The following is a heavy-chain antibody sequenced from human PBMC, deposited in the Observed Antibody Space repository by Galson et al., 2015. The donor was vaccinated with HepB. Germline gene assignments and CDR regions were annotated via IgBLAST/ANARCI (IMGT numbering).Heavy chain of an antibody. V-gene: IGHV1-2*02. D-gene: IGHD3-9*01. CDR2: INPYSGGT. CDR1: GYVFIGYY. Sequence: SVKVSCKASGYVFIGYYLHWVRQAPGQGLEWVGWINPYSGGTNYAQKFQGRVTMTTDTSISTAYMELTRLRSDDTAVYYCARDSQGLTGWSGDYWGQGTLVTVSS. CDR3: ARDSQGLTGWSGDY. J-gene: IGHJ4*02.